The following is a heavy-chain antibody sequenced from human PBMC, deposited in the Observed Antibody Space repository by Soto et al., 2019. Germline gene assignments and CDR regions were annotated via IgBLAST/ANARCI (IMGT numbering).Heavy chain of an antibody. CDR3: ARAQPYYDILTGYYNVGDYYYGMDV. CDR2: ISAYNGNT. CDR1: GYTFTSYG. Sequence: ASVKVSCKASGYTFTSYGISWVRQAPGQGLEWMGWISAYNGNTNYAQKLQGRVTMTTDTSTSTAYMELRSLRSDDTAVYHCARAQPYYDILTGYYNVGDYYYGMDVWGQGTTVTVSS. D-gene: IGHD3-9*01. J-gene: IGHJ6*02. V-gene: IGHV1-18*01.